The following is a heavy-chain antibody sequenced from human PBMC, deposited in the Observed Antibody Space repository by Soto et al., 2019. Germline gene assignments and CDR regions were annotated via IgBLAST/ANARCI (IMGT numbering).Heavy chain of an antibody. V-gene: IGHV3-7*01. J-gene: IGHJ4*02. Sequence: PGGSLRLSCAASGFTFSSYWMSWVRQAPGKGLEWVANIKQDGGEKNYVDSVKGRSTISRDNAKNSLYLQMNSLRAEDTAVYYCASMQFGGPFDYWGQGTLVTVSS. D-gene: IGHD3-16*01. CDR3: ASMQFGGPFDY. CDR1: GFTFSSYW. CDR2: IKQDGGEK.